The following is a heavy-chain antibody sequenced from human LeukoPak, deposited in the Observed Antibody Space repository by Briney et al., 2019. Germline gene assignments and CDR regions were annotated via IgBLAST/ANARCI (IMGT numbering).Heavy chain of an antibody. Sequence: GGSLRLSCAASGFTFDDYGMSWVRQAPGKGLEWVSGINWNGGSAGYADSVKGRFTISRDNAKNSLYLQMNSLRAEDTALYYCARDHCSSTSCHQGYWGQGTLVTVSS. CDR3: ARDHCSSTSCHQGY. CDR2: INWNGGSA. D-gene: IGHD2-2*01. J-gene: IGHJ4*02. V-gene: IGHV3-20*04. CDR1: GFTFDDYG.